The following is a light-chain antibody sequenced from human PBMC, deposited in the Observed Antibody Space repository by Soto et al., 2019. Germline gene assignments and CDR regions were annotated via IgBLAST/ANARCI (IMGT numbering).Light chain of an antibody. CDR1: SSNIGAGHD. J-gene: IGLJ2*01. CDR2: GNR. Sequence: QSVLTQPPSVSGAPGQRVTISCTGSSSNIGAGHDVHWYQQVPGTAPKLLIYGNRYRPSGVPDRFSGSKSGTSASLAITGLQAEDEADYYCQSYGSSLSAFVIFGGGTQLTVL. V-gene: IGLV1-40*01. CDR3: QSYGSSLSAFVI.